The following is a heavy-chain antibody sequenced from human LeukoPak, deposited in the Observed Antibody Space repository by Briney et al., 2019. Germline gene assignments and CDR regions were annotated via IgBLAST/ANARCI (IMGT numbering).Heavy chain of an antibody. J-gene: IGHJ6*02. CDR2: ISYDGSNK. D-gene: IGHD2-2*01. CDR3: ARGGHCSTTSCSNYDGMDV. CDR1: GFAFSSYA. V-gene: IGHV3-30-3*01. Sequence: GGSLRLSCAASGFAFSSYAMHWVRQAPGKGLEWVAVISYDGSNKYYADSVKGRFTISRDNSKNTLYLQMNSLRAEDTAVYFCARGGHCSTTSCSNYDGMDVWGQGTTLTVSS.